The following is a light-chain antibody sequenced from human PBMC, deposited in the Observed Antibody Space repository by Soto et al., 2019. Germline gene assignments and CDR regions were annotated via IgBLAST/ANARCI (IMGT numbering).Light chain of an antibody. CDR3: CSYAGSSAV. V-gene: IGLV2-23*01. CDR1: SSDVGSYNL. Sequence: QSVLTQPASVSGSPGQSITISCTGTSSDVGSYNLVSWYQQHPGKAPKLMIYEGSKRPSGVSNRFSGSKSGNTASLTISGLQAEDEADYYCCSYAGSSAVFGGGPTLTVL. J-gene: IGLJ2*01. CDR2: EGS.